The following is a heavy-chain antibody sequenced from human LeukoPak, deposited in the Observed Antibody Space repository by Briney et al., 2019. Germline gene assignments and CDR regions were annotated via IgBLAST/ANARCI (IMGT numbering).Heavy chain of an antibody. V-gene: IGHV1-69*05. D-gene: IGHD1-7*01. J-gene: IGHJ6*03. Sequence: SVTVSCKASGGTFSSYAISWVRQAPGQGLEWMGGIIPIFGTANYAQKFQGRVTITTDESRSTAYIELSSLRSEDTAVYYCARGEGNWNSYYYYYYMDVWGKGTTVTVSS. CDR1: GGTFSSYA. CDR2: IIPIFGTA. CDR3: ARGEGNWNSYYYYYYMDV.